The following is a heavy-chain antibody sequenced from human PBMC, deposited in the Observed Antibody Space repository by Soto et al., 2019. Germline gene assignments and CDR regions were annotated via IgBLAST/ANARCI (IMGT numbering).Heavy chain of an antibody. CDR1: GGTLRNYG. D-gene: IGHD4-17*01. J-gene: IGHJ6*02. V-gene: IGHV1-69*12. CDR2: IIPVFGTA. CDR3: SRGDATKIVVTTYYGMDV. Sequence: QVQLVQSGAEVKKPGSSVRVSCKASGGTLRNYGISWVRQAPGQGLEWMGGIIPVFGTANYAQKFQGRVTIGAHXSTSTVYMDVTSLRSEDTAVYYCSRGDATKIVVTTYYGMDVWGQGTTVTVSS.